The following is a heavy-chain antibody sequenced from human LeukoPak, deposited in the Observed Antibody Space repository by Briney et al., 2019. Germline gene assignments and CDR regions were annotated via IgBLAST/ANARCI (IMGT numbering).Heavy chain of an antibody. J-gene: IGHJ4*02. D-gene: IGHD7-27*01. V-gene: IGHV3-74*01. CDR1: GFTFVINW. CDR3: ARPLGPSVDFDY. CDR2: ISGDGSRT. Sequence: GGSLRLSCAPSGFTFVINWMHWVRQPPGKGLVWVSRISGDGSRTDYADSVKGRFTISKDNRKNTLYLQMNSLRAEDTAVYYCARPLGPSVDFDYWGQGTLVTVSS.